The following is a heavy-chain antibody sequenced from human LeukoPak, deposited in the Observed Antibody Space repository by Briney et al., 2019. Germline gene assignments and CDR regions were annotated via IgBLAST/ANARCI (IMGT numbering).Heavy chain of an antibody. CDR2: INHSGST. CDR1: GGSFSGYY. Sequence: SETLSLTCAVYGGSFSGYYWSWIRQPPGKGLGWIGEINHSGSTNYNPSLKSRVTISVDASKNQFSLKLGSVTAADTAVYYCARGIARSWYYYYYYMDVWGKGTTVTVSS. J-gene: IGHJ6*03. V-gene: IGHV4-34*01. D-gene: IGHD1-26*01. CDR3: ARGIARSWYYYYYYMDV.